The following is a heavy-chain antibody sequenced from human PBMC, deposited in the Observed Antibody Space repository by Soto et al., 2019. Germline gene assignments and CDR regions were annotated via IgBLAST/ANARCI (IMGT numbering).Heavy chain of an antibody. CDR2: ILSNGGNT. CDR1: GFTFSSYA. D-gene: IGHD1-26*01. V-gene: IGHV3-64D*08. J-gene: IGHJ6*02. Sequence: GGSLRLSCSASGFTFSSYAMHWVRQAPGKGLEYVSAILSNGGNTYHADSGKARFTIYRDNSLNTLHLRMSSQRVEDSSVYYCVKGHSQYYFYYGMDVWGQGTTVTVSS. CDR3: VKGHSQYYFYYGMDV.